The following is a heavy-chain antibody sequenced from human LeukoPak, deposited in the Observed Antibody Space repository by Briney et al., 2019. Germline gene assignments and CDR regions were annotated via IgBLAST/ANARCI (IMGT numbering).Heavy chain of an antibody. Sequence: PGGSLRLSCAASGFTFSDHYMDWVRQAPGKGLEGVGRTKNKANSYTTEYAACVKDKLTNAREKAKNSQYLQMNSLETEDTAVYYCARVVGAAMNGLDYWGQGTLVTVSS. CDR2: TKNKANSYTT. CDR3: ARVVGAAMNGLDY. J-gene: IGHJ4*02. CDR1: GFTFSDHY. D-gene: IGHD1-26*01. V-gene: IGHV3-72*01.